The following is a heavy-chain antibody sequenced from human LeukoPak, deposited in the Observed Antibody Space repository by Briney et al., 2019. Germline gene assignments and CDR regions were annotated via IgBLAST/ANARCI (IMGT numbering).Heavy chain of an antibody. D-gene: IGHD2-2*01. V-gene: IGHV3-23*01. CDR2: ISGSGGST. Sequence: PGGSLRLSCAVSGFTFSSYAMSWVRQAPGKGPEWVSGISGSGGSTYYADSLKGRFTISRDNAKNSLYLQMNSLRAEDTAVYYCAREDGYADFDYWGQGTLVTVSS. J-gene: IGHJ4*02. CDR3: AREDGYADFDY. CDR1: GFTFSSYA.